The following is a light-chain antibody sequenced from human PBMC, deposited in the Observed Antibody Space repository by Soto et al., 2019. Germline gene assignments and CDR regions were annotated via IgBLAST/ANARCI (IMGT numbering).Light chain of an antibody. V-gene: IGLV2-14*01. Sequence: QSVLTQPASVSGSPGQSITISCTGTSSDVGRYNYVSWYQQHPGKAPKLMIHDVSNRPSGVSDRFSGSKSGNTASLTISGLQAEDEADYYCSSYTSSSTLDAFGTGTKVTVL. CDR1: SSDVGRYNY. J-gene: IGLJ1*01. CDR3: SSYTSSSTLDA. CDR2: DVS.